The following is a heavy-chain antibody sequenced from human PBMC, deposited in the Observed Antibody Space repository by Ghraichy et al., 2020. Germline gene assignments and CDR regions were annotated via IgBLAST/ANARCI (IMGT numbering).Heavy chain of an antibody. J-gene: IGHJ4*02. CDR1: GFTFSSYW. V-gene: IGHV3-74*01. CDR3: ARIPDIAARPADY. D-gene: IGHD6-6*01. CDR2: INSVGSST. Sequence: LTCAASGFTFSSYWMHWVRQAPGKGLVWVSRINSVGSSTTYADSVKGRFTISRDNAKNTLYLQMNSLRAEDTAVYYCARIPDIAARPADYWGQGTLVTVSS.